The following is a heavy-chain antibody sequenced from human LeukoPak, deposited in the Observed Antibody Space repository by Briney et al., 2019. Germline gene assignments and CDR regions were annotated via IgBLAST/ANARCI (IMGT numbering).Heavy chain of an antibody. D-gene: IGHD2-15*01. V-gene: IGHV3-23*01. CDR2: ISGSGGST. Sequence: PGGSLRLSCAASGFNFNIYAMSWVRQAPGKGLEWVSAISGSGGSTYYADSVKGRFTISRDNSKNTLYLQMNSLRAEDTAVYYCACGSKRIRGMDVWGQGTTVTVSS. CDR1: GFNFNIYA. J-gene: IGHJ6*02. CDR3: ACGSKRIRGMDV.